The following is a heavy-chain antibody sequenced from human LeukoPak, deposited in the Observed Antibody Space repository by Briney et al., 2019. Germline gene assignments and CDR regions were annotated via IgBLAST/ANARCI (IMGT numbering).Heavy chain of an antibody. V-gene: IGHV3-23*01. CDR2: ISDGGGTT. Sequence: GGSLRLSCAASGFTFSSYAMSWVRQAPGKGLEWVSAISDGGGTTYYADSVQGRFTISRDYSKNTLFLQMNSLRADDTAVYYCAKVGTGDLFRALDDWGQGTLVTVSS. D-gene: IGHD1-14*01. CDR1: GFTFSSYA. CDR3: AKVGTGDLFRALDD. J-gene: IGHJ4*02.